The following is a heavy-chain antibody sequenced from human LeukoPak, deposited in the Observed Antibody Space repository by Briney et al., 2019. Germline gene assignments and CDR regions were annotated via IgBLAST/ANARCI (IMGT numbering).Heavy chain of an antibody. CDR3: ARHRLWFGEFDY. J-gene: IGHJ4*02. CDR2: ISSSSSYI. Sequence: GGSLRLSCAASGFTFSSYSMNWVRQAPGKGLEWVSSISSSSSYIYYADSVKGRFTISRDNAKNSLYLQMNSLRAEDTAVYYCARHRLWFGEFDYWGQGTLVTVSS. V-gene: IGHV3-21*04. CDR1: GFTFSSYS. D-gene: IGHD3-10*01.